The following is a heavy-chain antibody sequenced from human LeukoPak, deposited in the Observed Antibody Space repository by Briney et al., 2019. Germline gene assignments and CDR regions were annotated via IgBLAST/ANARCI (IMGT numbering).Heavy chain of an antibody. CDR2: INACNGNT. CDR1: GYTFTSYA. V-gene: IGHV1-3*01. Sequence: ASVKVSCKASGYTFTSYAMHWVRQAPGQRLEWMGWINACNGNTRYSQKFQGRVTITRDTSASIAYMELSSLRSEDTAVYYCARNPRSYVAFDIWGQGTMVTVSS. D-gene: IGHD1-14*01. J-gene: IGHJ3*02. CDR3: ARNPRSYVAFDI.